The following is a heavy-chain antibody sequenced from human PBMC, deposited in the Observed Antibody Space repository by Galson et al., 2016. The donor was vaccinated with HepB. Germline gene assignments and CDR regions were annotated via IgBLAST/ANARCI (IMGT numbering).Heavy chain of an antibody. CDR1: GSSITSGNW. Sequence: ETLSLTCALSGSSITSGNWWGWVRQPPGKGLEWIGEVHDSGTTNYNPSLKSRATISKDHSKNQFSLRLNSVTAADTGVYYCATGIVVAGKYYYYYMDVWGKGTTVTVSS. CDR3: ATGIVVAGKYYYYYMDV. J-gene: IGHJ6*03. V-gene: IGHV4-4*02. D-gene: IGHD6-19*01. CDR2: VHDSGTT.